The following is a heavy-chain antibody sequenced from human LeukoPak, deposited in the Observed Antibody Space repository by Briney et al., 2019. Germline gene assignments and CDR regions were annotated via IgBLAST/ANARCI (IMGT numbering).Heavy chain of an antibody. CDR1: GGSISSSSFY. CDR3: ARDIKVINPNNWLDP. Sequence: SETLSLTCTVSGGSISSSSFYWVWIRQPPGKGLEWIGSISYSGSTFYNPSLTSRVTISVDTSKNQSSLKLSSVTAADTAVYYCARDIKVINPNNWLDPWGQGTLVTVSS. V-gene: IGHV4-39*07. D-gene: IGHD2-21*01. CDR2: ISYSGST. J-gene: IGHJ5*02.